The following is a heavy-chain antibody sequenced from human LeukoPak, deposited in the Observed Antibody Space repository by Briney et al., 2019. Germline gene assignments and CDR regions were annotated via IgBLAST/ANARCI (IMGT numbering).Heavy chain of an antibody. D-gene: IGHD1-20*01. V-gene: IGHV3-53*01. Sequence: GSLRLSCAATGFTASSNYMSWVRQAPGKGLEWVSVIYSGGSTYYADSVKGGFTISRDNSKNRLSLQLNSRQAQTTAGNYCVRVKFNLRPGDDYWGQGTLVSVSS. J-gene: IGHJ4*02. CDR2: IYSGGST. CDR1: GFTASSNY. CDR3: VRVKFNLRPGDDY.